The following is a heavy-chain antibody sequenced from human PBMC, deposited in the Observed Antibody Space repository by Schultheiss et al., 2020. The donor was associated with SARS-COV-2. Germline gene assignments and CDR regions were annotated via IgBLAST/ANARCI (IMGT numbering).Heavy chain of an antibody. CDR2: INHSGST. CDR1: GGSFSGYY. V-gene: IGHV4-34*01. J-gene: IGHJ4*02. Sequence: SQTLSLTCAVYGGSFSGYYWSWIRQPPGKGLEWIGEINHSGSTNYNPSLKSRVTISVDTSKNQFSLKLSSVTAADTAVYYCARGSTIFGVVINWGQGTLVTVS. D-gene: IGHD3-3*01. CDR3: ARGSTIFGVVIN.